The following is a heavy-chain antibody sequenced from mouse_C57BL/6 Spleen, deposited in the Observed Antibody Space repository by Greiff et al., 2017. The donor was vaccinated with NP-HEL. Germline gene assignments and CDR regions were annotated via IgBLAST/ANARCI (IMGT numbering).Heavy chain of an antibody. D-gene: IGHD4-1*02. V-gene: IGHV1-9*01. CDR2: ILPGSGST. J-gene: IGHJ4*01. Sequence: VQLQQSGAELMKPGASVKLSCKATGYTFTGYWIEWVKQRPGHGLEWIGEILPGSGSTNYNEKFKGKATFTAATSSNTAYMQLSSLTTEDSAIYYCARFNWDRYYAMDYWGQGTSVTVSS. CDR3: ARFNWDRYYAMDY. CDR1: GYTFTGYW.